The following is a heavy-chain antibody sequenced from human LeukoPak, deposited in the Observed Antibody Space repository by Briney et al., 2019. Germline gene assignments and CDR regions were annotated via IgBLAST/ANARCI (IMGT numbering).Heavy chain of an antibody. D-gene: IGHD1-1*01. CDR2: MHYSGDS. CDR1: GNSISTFF. V-gene: IGHV4-59*01. J-gene: IGHJ4*02. Sequence: SETLSLTCTVPGNSISTFFWRWIRQPPPKGLEVVYSMHYSGDSKYNPSLRSRVSLSIDTSKQQFSLRLSSVTAADMAVYYCARDLELERNRWNYFESWGQGALVTVSS. CDR3: ARDLELERNRWNYFES.